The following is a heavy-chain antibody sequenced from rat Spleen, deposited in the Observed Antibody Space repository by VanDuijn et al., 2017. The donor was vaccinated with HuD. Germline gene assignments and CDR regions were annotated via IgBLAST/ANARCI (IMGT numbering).Heavy chain of an antibody. J-gene: IGHJ2*01. CDR3: AREYVYYAY. D-gene: IGHD1-6*01. V-gene: IGHV5-29*01. Sequence: EVQLVESDGGLVQPGRSLKLSCAVSGFIFSDFYMAWVRQTPTKGLEWVATINYDGSSTFYRDSVKARFTISRDNTKSTLYLQMDSLRSEDTATYYCAREYVYYAYWGQGVMVTVSS. CDR1: GFIFSDFY. CDR2: INYDGSST.